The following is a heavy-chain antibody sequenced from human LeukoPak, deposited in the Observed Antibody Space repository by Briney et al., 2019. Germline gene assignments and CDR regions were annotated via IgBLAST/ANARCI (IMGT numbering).Heavy chain of an antibody. CDR3: VKADTAMDRPFDY. D-gene: IGHD5-18*01. Sequence: PGGSLRLSCVASGFTFSRQAMHWVCQAPGKGLEWVAFIRYDGSNKYDADSVKGRFTISRDNSKNTLYLQMNSLRVEDTAVYYCVKADTAMDRPFDYWGQGTLVTVSS. J-gene: IGHJ4*02. CDR2: IRYDGSNK. V-gene: IGHV3-30*02. CDR1: GFTFSRQA.